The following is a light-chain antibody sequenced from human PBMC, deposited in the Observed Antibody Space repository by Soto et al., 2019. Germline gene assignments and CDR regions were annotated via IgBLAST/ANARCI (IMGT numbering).Light chain of an antibody. Sequence: QSALTQPRSVSGSPGRSVTISCTGTSSNVGGYNYVSWYQQQTGKAPKLMIYDVSKRPSGVPDRFSGSKSGNTASLTISGLQAEDEAGYYCCSYAGSYTLGVFGGGTKVTVL. CDR3: CSYAGSYTLGV. J-gene: IGLJ2*01. CDR1: SSNVGGYNY. V-gene: IGLV2-11*01. CDR2: DVS.